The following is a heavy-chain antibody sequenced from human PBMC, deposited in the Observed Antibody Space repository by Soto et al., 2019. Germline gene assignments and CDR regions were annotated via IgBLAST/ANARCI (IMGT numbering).Heavy chain of an antibody. V-gene: IGHV3-53*01. D-gene: IGHD3-22*01. CDR1: GFTVSSNY. Sequence: GGSVRLSCAASGFTVSSNYMSWVRQAPGKGLEWVSVIYSGGSTYYADSVKGRFTISRDNSKNTLYLQMNSLRAEDTAVYYCARVGYYDSSGYYYWGQGTLVTVSS. J-gene: IGHJ4*02. CDR2: IYSGGST. CDR3: ARVGYYDSSGYYY.